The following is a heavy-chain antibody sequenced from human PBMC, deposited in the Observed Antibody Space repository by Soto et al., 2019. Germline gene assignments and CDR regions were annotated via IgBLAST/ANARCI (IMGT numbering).Heavy chain of an antibody. CDR3: ARATAYFSRDCYYWYIHL. J-gene: IGHJ2*01. CDR1: GGSISSGDYY. CDR2: IYYSGST. V-gene: IGHV4-30-4*01. Sequence: SETLSLTCTVSGGSISSGDYYWSWIRQPPGKGLEWIGYIYYSGSTYYNPSLKSRVTISVDTSKNQFSLKLSSVTAADTAVYYCARATAYFSRDCYYWYIHLWGRGTL. D-gene: IGHD2-21*02.